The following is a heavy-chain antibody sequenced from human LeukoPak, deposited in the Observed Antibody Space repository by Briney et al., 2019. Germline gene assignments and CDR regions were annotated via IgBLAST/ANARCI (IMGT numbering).Heavy chain of an antibody. CDR1: GFTLSSYA. V-gene: IGHV3-23*01. D-gene: IGHD2-15*01. Sequence: GGSLRLPCAASGFTLSSYAMSWVRQAPGKGLEWVSAISDTGNTYHADSVKGRFTISRDSSKNTLFLQMNRLRPEDAAVYYCAKAPVTTCRGALCYPFDYWGLGTLVTVSS. CDR3: AKAPVTTCRGALCYPFDY. J-gene: IGHJ4*02. CDR2: ISDTGNT.